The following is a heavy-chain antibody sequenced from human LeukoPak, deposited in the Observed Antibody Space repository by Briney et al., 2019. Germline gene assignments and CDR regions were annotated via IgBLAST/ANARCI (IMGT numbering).Heavy chain of an antibody. V-gene: IGHV3-49*04. D-gene: IGHD2-15*01. J-gene: IGHJ4*02. CDR1: GFILGDYA. CDR2: IRSKAYGGTT. CDR3: VVVVAATYFYY. Sequence: GGSLSLSCTASGFILGDYAMSGVRPAPSRGREGVGFIRSKAYGGTTECAPCVKGRFTISRDDSKRIAYLQMNSLQTEDSAVYYCVVVVAATYFYYWGKGTLVTVSS.